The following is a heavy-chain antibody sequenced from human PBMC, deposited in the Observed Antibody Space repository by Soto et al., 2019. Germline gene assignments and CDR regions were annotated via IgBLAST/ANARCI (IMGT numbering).Heavy chain of an antibody. CDR3: ARLAYCSGGSCYLYYFDY. Sequence: PGGYLRLSSAASGLTFSDYYISWIRQVLVKGLEWVSYISISGSTIYYADSVKGRFTISRDNAKNSLYLQMNSLRAEDTAVYYCARLAYCSGGSCYLYYFDYWGEGTLVTVSS. J-gene: IGHJ4*02. V-gene: IGHV3-11*01. CDR2: ISISGSTI. D-gene: IGHD2-15*01. CDR1: GLTFSDYY.